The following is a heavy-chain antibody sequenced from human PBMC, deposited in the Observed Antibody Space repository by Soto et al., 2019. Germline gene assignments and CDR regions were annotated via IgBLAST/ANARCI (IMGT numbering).Heavy chain of an antibody. CDR3: AKRRRVGLTSSSFAY. D-gene: IGHD1-26*01. CDR2: IDPSGGDT. CDR1: GYTFNRHY. V-gene: IGHV1-46*02. Sequence: QVQLVQSGAEVRKPGASVKVSCKASGYTFNRHYIQWVRQAPGQGLEWMGMIDPSGGDTNYAKKFQGRVTLTSDTSKSTVYMELSSLRPEDTVVYYYAKRRRVGLTSSSFAYRGPGTLVIVSS. J-gene: IGHJ4*02.